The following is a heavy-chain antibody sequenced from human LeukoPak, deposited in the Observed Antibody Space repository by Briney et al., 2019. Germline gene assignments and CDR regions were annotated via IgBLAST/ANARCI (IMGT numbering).Heavy chain of an antibody. J-gene: IGHJ4*02. CDR3: ARVGGNSRKRYFDY. CDR2: IYTSGNT. D-gene: IGHD4-23*01. V-gene: IGHV4-61*02. Sequence: PSETLSLTCTVSGGSISSGSYYWSWIRQPAGKGLEWIGRIYTSGNTNYNPSLKSRVTISADTSENQFSLKLSSVTAADTAVYYCARVGGNSRKRYFDYWGQGTLVTVSS. CDR1: GGSISSGSYY.